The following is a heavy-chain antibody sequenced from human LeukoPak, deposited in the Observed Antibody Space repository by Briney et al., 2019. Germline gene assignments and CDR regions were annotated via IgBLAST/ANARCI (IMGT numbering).Heavy chain of an antibody. V-gene: IGHV1-18*01. D-gene: IGHD6-13*01. CDR1: AYTFTNYY. Sequence: GASVKVSCKASAYTFTNYYISWVRQAPGQGLEWMGWISAYNGNTNYAQKFQGRVTTTTDRSTSTAYMELRSLTSDDTAVYYCARAQQLVYWFDPWGQGTLVTVSS. J-gene: IGHJ5*02. CDR2: ISAYNGNT. CDR3: ARAQQLVYWFDP.